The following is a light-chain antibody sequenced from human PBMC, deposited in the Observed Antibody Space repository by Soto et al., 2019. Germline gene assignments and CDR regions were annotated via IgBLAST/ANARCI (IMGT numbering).Light chain of an antibody. CDR3: NSYTSSTSRPYV. V-gene: IGLV2-14*01. CDR2: EVS. J-gene: IGLJ1*01. CDR1: TNDVGGYNY. Sequence: QSALTQPASVSGSPGQSITISCTGTTNDVGGYNYVSWYQQHPGKAPKLLIFEVSSRPSGVSNRFSGSKSGNTASLTISALQAEDEADYFCNSYTSSTSRPYVFGTWTKVTVI.